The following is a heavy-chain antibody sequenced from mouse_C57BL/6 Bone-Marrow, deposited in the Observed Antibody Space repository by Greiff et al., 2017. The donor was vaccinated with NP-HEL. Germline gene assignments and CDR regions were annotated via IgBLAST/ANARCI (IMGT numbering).Heavy chain of an antibody. Sequence: VQLQQPGAELVMPGASVKLSCKASGYTFTSYWMHWVKQRPGQGLEWIGEIDPSDSYTNYNQKFKGKSTLTVDKSSSTAYMQLSSLTSEDSAVSYCAREKLWPRGLAYWGQGTLITVSA. CDR2: IDPSDSYT. V-gene: IGHV1-69*01. CDR1: GYTFTSYW. J-gene: IGHJ3*01. D-gene: IGHD1-1*02. CDR3: AREKLWPRGLAY.